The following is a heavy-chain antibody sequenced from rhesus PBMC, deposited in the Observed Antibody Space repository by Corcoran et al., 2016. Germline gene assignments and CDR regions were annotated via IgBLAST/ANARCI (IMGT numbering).Heavy chain of an antibody. Sequence: QLQLQESGPGLVKPSETLSVTCAVSGGSISSSYWSWIRQPPGKGMEWIGNIDGNIAGTNYNPSLKSRVTISKDTSKNQFSLKLSSVTAADTAVYYCAREYCSSSYCSVFDYWGQGVLVTVSS. J-gene: IGHJ4*01. CDR2: IDGNIAGT. V-gene: IGHV4-81*01. CDR1: GGSISSSY. D-gene: IGHD2-15*01. CDR3: AREYCSSSYCSVFDY.